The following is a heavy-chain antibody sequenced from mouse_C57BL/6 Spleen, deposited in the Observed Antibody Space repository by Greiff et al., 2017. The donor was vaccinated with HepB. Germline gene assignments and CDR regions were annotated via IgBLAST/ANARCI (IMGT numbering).Heavy chain of an antibody. J-gene: IGHJ2*01. D-gene: IGHD1-1*01. CDR3: ARDGTTVLHYFDY. CDR2: ISDGGSYT. Sequence: EVQRVESGGGLVKPGGSLKLSCAASGFTFSSYAMSWVRQTPEKRLEWVATISDGGSYTYYPDNVKGRFTISRDNAKNNLYLQMSHLKSEDTAMYYCARDGTTVLHYFDYWGQGTTLTVSS. V-gene: IGHV5-4*01. CDR1: GFTFSSYA.